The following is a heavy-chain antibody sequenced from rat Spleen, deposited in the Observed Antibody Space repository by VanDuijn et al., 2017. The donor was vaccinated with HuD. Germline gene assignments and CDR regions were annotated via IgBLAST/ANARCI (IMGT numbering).Heavy chain of an antibody. CDR3: ARRHYGYTDYFDY. CDR2: ISPSGVT. CDR1: GFTFSDYY. V-gene: IGHV5-25*01. D-gene: IGHD1-9*01. Sequence: EVQLVESGGGLVQPGRSLKLSCAASGFTFSDYYMAWVRQAPTKGLEWVASISPSGVTYYRDSVKGRFTVSRENAKSTLSLQMDSLRSEDTATYYCARRHYGYTDYFDYWGQGVMVTVSS. J-gene: IGHJ2*01.